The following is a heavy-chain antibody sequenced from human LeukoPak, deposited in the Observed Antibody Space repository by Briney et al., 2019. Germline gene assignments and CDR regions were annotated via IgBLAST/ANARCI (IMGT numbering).Heavy chain of an antibody. D-gene: IGHD3-3*01. CDR1: GYTFTSYD. CDR2: MNPNSGNT. CDR3: ARGLGKYYDFWSGYQWAFDI. V-gene: IGHV1-8*03. J-gene: IGHJ3*02. Sequence: GASVKVSCKASGYTFTSYDINWVRQATGQGLEWMGWMNPNSGNTGYAQKFQGRVTITRNTSISTAYMELSSLRSEDTAVYYCARGLGKYYDFWSGYQWAFDIWGQGTMVTVSS.